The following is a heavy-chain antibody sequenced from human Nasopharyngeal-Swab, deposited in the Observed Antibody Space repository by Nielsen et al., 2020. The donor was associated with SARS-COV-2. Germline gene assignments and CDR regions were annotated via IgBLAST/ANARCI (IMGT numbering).Heavy chain of an antibody. Sequence: WIRQPPGKGLEWVAVISYDGSNKYYADSVKGRFTISRDNSKNTLYLQMNSPRAEDTAVYYCANSDFWSGYYKPHYYYYGMDVWGQGTTVTVSS. D-gene: IGHD3-3*01. V-gene: IGHV3-30*18. CDR2: ISYDGSNK. CDR3: ANSDFWSGYYKPHYYYYGMDV. J-gene: IGHJ6*02.